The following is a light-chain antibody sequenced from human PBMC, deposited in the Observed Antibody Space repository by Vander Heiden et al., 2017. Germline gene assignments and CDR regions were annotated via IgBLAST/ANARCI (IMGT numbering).Light chain of an antibody. CDR2: AAS. J-gene: IGKJ3*01. Sequence: DIQMTQSPPPVSASVGDRVTITCRASQGISTWLAWFQQKRGKAPNLLIYAASTLQSGVPSRFSGSGSGTDFTLTISSLQPEDFAPYSCQQGYSFPFSFGPGTTVDIK. CDR1: QGISTW. V-gene: IGKV1D-12*01. CDR3: QQGYSFPFS.